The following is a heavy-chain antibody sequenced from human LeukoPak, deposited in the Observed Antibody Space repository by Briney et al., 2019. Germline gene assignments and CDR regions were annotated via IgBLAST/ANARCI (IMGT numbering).Heavy chain of an antibody. J-gene: IGHJ3*02. CDR3: TRGGYYAFDI. CDR1: GFTFSSYG. V-gene: IGHV3-30*03. Sequence: GGSLRLSCAASGFTFSSYGMHWVRQAPSKGLEWVAVISYDGSNKYYADYVKGRFTISRDNSENTLFLQMKSLRAEDTAVYYCTRGGYYAFDIWGQGTMVTVSS. D-gene: IGHD3-22*01. CDR2: ISYDGSNK.